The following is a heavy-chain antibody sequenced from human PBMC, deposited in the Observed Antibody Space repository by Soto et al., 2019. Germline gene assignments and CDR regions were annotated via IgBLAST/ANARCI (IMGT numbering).Heavy chain of an antibody. D-gene: IGHD2-15*01. CDR3: AGAKDCSGGSCYTH. CDR1: GGSISSGGYY. J-gene: IGHJ4*02. CDR2: IYYSGST. Sequence: SETLSLTCPVSGGSISSGGYYWSWIRQHPGKGLEWIGYIYYSGSTYYNPSLKSRVTISVDTSKNQFSLKLSSVTAADTAVYYCAGAKDCSGGSCYTHWGQGTLVTVSS. V-gene: IGHV4-31*03.